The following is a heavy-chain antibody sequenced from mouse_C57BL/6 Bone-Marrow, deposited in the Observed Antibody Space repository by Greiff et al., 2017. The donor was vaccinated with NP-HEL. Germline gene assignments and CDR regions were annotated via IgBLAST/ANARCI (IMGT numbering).Heavy chain of an antibody. D-gene: IGHD1-1*01. CDR3: ARGIYGSSYWYFDV. CDR1: GYSITSGYD. J-gene: IGHJ1*03. V-gene: IGHV3-1*01. Sequence: EVKLMESGPGMVKPSQSLSLTCTVTGYSITSGYDWHWIRHFPGNKLEWMGYISYSGSTNYNPSLKSRISITHDTSKNHFFLKLNSVTTEDTATYYCARGIYGSSYWYFDVWGTGTTVTVSS. CDR2: ISYSGST.